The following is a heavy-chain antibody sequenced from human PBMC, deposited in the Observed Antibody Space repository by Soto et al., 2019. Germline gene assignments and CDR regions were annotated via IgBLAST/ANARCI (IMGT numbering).Heavy chain of an antibody. J-gene: IGHJ3*02. D-gene: IGHD6-6*01. CDR3: ARVGISSSDAFDI. V-gene: IGHV4-31*03. Sequence: QVQLQESGPGLVKPSQTLSLTCTVSGGSISSGGYYWSWIRQHPEKGLEWIGYIYYTGNTYYNASLKSRVTISVDTSNNQLSLKLSSVTAADTAVYYCARVGISSSDAFDIWGQGTTVTVSS. CDR1: GGSISSGGYY. CDR2: IYYTGNT.